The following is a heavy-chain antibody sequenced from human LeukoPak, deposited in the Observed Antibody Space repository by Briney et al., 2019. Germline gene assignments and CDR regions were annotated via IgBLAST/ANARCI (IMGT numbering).Heavy chain of an antibody. D-gene: IGHD6-19*01. CDR3: ARGGGYSSGLVYIY. J-gene: IGHJ4*02. Sequence: VASVKVSCKASGGTFSSYAISWVRQAPGQGLEWMGGIIPIFGTANYAQKFQGRVTITADKSTSTAYMELSSLRSEDTAVYYCARGGGYSSGLVYIYWGQGTLVTVSS. CDR1: GGTFSSYA. V-gene: IGHV1-69*06. CDR2: IIPIFGTA.